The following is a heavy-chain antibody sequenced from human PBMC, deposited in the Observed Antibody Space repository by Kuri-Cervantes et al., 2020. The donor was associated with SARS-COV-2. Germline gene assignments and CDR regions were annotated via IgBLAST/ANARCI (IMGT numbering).Heavy chain of an antibody. D-gene: IGHD3-22*01. CDR1: GGSIGSGSYY. CDR3: ASGGNSGYFNY. Sequence: SCTVSGGSIGSGSYYWSWIRQPAGKGLEWIGRIYTSGSTNYNPSLKRRVTISVDTSRNQFSLKLSSVTAADTAVYYCASGGNSGYFNYWGQGTLVTVSS. J-gene: IGHJ4*02. CDR2: IYTSGST. V-gene: IGHV4-61*02.